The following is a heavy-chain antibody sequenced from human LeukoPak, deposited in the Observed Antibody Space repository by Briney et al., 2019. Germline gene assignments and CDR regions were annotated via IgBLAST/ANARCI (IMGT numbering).Heavy chain of an antibody. D-gene: IGHD6-13*01. J-gene: IGHJ2*01. Sequence: NPSETLSLTCAVYGGSFSGYYWSWIRQPPGKGLEWIGEINHSGSTNYNPSLKSRVTISVDTSKNQFSLKLSSVTAADTAVYYCARGPRIAAAGTGRYFDLWGRGTLVTVST. V-gene: IGHV4-34*01. CDR3: ARGPRIAAAGTGRYFDL. CDR2: INHSGST. CDR1: GGSFSGYY.